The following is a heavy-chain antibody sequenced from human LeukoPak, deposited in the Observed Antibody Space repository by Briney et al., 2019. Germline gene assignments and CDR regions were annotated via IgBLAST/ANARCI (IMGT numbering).Heavy chain of an antibody. CDR3: AKEFSGGWSFDY. D-gene: IGHD6-19*01. Sequence: GGSLRLSCAASGFTVSSNYMSWVRRAPGKGLEWVSVIYSGGSTYYADSVKGRFTISRDNSKNTLYLQMNSLRAEDTAVYYCAKEFSGGWSFDYWGHGTLVTVSS. CDR2: IYSGGST. J-gene: IGHJ4*01. CDR1: GFTVSSNY. V-gene: IGHV3-53*01.